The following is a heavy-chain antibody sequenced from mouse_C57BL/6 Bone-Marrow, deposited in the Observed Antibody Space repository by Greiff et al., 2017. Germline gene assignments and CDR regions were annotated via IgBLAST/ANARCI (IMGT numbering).Heavy chain of an antibody. CDR3: SRGVWYFDV. CDR1: GYTFTGYW. V-gene: IGHV1-9*01. CDR2: ILPGSGST. J-gene: IGHJ1*03. Sequence: VKLQESGAELMKPGASVKLSCKATGYTFTGYWIEWVKQRPGHGLEWIGEILPGSGSTNYNEKFKGKATFTAETYSNTAYMQLSSLKTEDSANYSCSRGVWYFDVWGTGTTVTVSS.